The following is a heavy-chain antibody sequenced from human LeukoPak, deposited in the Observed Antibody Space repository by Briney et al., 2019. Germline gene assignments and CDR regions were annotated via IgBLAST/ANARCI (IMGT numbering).Heavy chain of an antibody. CDR3: ARERSSGSSLDY. Sequence: SETLSLTCTVSGGSISSYYWSWIRQPAGKGLEWIGRIYTSGSTNYNPSLKSRVTMSVDTSKNQFSLKLSSVTAADAAVYYCARERSSGSSLDYWGQGTLVTVSS. V-gene: IGHV4-4*07. J-gene: IGHJ4*02. CDR1: GGSISSYY. CDR2: IYTSGST. D-gene: IGHD1-26*01.